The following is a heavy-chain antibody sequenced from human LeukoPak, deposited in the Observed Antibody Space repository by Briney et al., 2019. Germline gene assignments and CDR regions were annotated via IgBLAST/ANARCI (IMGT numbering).Heavy chain of an antibody. J-gene: IGHJ4*02. D-gene: IGHD2-15*01. Sequence: ASVKVSCKASGYTFTSYAMHWVRQAPGQRLEWMGWINAGNGNTKYSQKFQGRVTITRDTSGSTAYMELSSLRSEDTAVYYCARESDSGEFDYWGQGTLVTVSS. CDR1: GYTFTSYA. V-gene: IGHV1-3*01. CDR3: ARESDSGEFDY. CDR2: INAGNGNT.